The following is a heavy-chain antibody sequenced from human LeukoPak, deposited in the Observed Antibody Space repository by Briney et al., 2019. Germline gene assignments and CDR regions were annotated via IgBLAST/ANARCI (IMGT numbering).Heavy chain of an antibody. CDR1: GFTFISYA. CDR2: ISDSGGST. D-gene: IGHD3-16*01. Sequence: GGSLRLSCAASGFTFISYAMNWVRQAPGEGLEWVSAISDSGGSTHYADSVKGRVSISRDNSKNTLYLQMNSLRCEDTAVYYCVKDVPSWGSAFAIWGEGTMVTVSS. J-gene: IGHJ3*02. V-gene: IGHV3-23*01. CDR3: VKDVPSWGSAFAI.